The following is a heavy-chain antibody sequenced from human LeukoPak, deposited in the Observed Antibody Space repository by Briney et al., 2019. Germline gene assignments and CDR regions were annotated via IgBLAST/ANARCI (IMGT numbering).Heavy chain of an antibody. CDR1: GFTVSSNY. J-gene: IGHJ5*02. V-gene: IGHV3-66*02. D-gene: IGHD3-22*01. CDR3: ARIRGYDSSGYYSGWFDP. Sequence: PGGSLRLSCAASGFTVSSNYMSWVRQAPGKGLEWVSVIYSGGSTYYADSVKGRFTISRDNSKNTLYLQMNNLRAEDTAVYYCARIRGYDSSGYYSGWFDPWGQGTLVTVSS. CDR2: IYSGGST.